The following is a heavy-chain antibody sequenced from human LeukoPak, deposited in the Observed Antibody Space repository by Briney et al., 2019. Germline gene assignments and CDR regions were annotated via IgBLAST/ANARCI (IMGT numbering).Heavy chain of an antibody. V-gene: IGHV4-34*01. CDR2: INHSGST. J-gene: IGHJ5*02. CDR1: GGFFSGYY. D-gene: IGHD3-3*01. Sequence: SETLSLTCAVYGGFFSGYYWSWIRQPPGKGLEWIGEINHSGSTNYNPSLKSRVTISVDTSKNQFSLKLSSVTAADTAVYYCARGRYYDFWSGYQTPRNWFDPWGQGTLVTVSS. CDR3: ARGRYYDFWSGYQTPRNWFDP.